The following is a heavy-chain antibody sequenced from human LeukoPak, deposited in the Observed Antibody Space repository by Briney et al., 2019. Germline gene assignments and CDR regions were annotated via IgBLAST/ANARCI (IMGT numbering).Heavy chain of an antibody. J-gene: IGHJ4*02. CDR2: IYSDGIST. CDR1: GFTFSSYW. D-gene: IGHD3-22*01. V-gene: IGHV3-74*01. Sequence: GGSLRLSCAASGFTFSSYWMHWVRQAPGKGLVWVSRIYSDGISTSYADSVEGRFTISRDNAKNTLYLQMNSLRAEDTAVYYCARAGTYYYDSSGYFFDYWGQGTLVTVSS. CDR3: ARAGTYYYDSSGYFFDY.